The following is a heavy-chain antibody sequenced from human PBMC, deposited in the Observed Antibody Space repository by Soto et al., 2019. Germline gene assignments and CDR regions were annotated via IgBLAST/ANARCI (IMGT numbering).Heavy chain of an antibody. V-gene: IGHV4-39*01. Sequence: QLQLQESGPGLVKPSETLSLTCTVSGGSISSRSYYWGWIRQPPGKGLEWIGSIYYSGSTYYNPSLKSRVTISVDTSKNQFSLKLSSVTAADTAVYYCASHTTVTSWFDPWGQGTLVTVSS. CDR3: ASHTTVTSWFDP. D-gene: IGHD4-4*01. J-gene: IGHJ5*02. CDR1: GGSISSRSYY. CDR2: IYYSGST.